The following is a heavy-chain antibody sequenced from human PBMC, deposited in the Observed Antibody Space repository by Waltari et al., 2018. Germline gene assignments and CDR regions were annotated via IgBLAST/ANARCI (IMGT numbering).Heavy chain of an antibody. CDR3: ARGGLRKSLDI. D-gene: IGHD5-18*01. Sequence: QVQLQESGPGLVKPSETLSLTCTVSGGSISSHYWSWIRQPPGKGLEWIGYIYYSGSTNYNPSLKRRVTISGDTAKNQFSLKLSSVTAADTAVYYCARGGLRKSLDIWGQGTMVTVSS. CDR2: IYYSGST. J-gene: IGHJ3*02. CDR1: GGSISSHY. V-gene: IGHV4-59*11.